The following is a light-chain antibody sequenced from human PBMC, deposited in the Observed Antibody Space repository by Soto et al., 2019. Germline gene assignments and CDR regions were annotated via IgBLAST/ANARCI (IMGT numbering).Light chain of an antibody. J-gene: IGKJ2*01. CDR1: QTISSY. CDR3: QQTYSTPNT. CDR2: ATS. Sequence: DLQMTQSPSSLSASVGDRVTITCRASQTISSYLNWYQQKPGKAPKLLLYATSSLRRGVPSRFSGSGSGTDFTLTISSLQPEDFAIYYCQQTYSTPNTFGQGTKLEI. V-gene: IGKV1-39*01.